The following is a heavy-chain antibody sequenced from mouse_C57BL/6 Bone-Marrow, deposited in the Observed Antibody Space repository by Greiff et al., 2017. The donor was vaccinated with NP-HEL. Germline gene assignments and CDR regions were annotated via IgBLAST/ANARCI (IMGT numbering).Heavy chain of an antibody. CDR1: GYTFTSYW. D-gene: IGHD4-1*01. CDR3: ARSSLTGEGYYFDY. V-gene: IGHV1-52*01. J-gene: IGHJ2*01. Sequence: QVQLQQPGAELVRPGSSVKLSCKASGYTFTSYWMHWVKQRPIQGLEWIGNIDPSDSETHYNQKFKDKATLTVDKSSSTAYMQLSSLTSEDSAVYYCARSSLTGEGYYFDYWGQGTTLTVSS. CDR2: IDPSDSET.